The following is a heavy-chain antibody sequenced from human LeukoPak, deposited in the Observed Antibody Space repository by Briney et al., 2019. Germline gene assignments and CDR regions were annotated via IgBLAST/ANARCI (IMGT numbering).Heavy chain of an antibody. J-gene: IGHJ4*02. V-gene: IGHV3-23*01. D-gene: IGHD4-17*01. CDR2: ISGSGGST. Sequence: PGGTLRLSCAASGFTFSSYGMSWVRQAPGKGLEWVSAISGSGGSTYYADSVKGRFTISRDNSKNTLYLQMNSLRAEDTAVYYCAKDLRYGDYAHSLEPLNWGQGTLATVSS. CDR3: AKDLRYGDYAHSLEPLN. CDR1: GFTFSSYG.